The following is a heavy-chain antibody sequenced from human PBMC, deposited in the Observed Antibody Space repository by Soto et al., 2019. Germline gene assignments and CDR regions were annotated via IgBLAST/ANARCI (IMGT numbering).Heavy chain of an antibody. CDR3: ARYYDILTGYYRTAHFFDY. Sequence: TSETLSLTCTVSGGSISSGGYYWSWIRQHPGKGLEWIGYIYYSGSTYYNPSLKSRVTISVDTSKNQFSLKLSSVTAADTAVYYCARYYDILTGYYRTAHFFDYWGQGTLVTVSS. V-gene: IGHV4-30-4*08. J-gene: IGHJ4*02. D-gene: IGHD3-9*01. CDR1: GGSISSGGYY. CDR2: IYYSGST.